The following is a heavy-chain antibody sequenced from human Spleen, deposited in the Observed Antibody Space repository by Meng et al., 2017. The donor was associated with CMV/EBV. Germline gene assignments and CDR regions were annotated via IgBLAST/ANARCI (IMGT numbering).Heavy chain of an antibody. CDR1: GFTFSYYE. Sequence: GGSLRLSCAASGFTFSYYEMNWVRQAPGKGLEWVSSISGSGTYVYYADSVKGRFTISRDNARNSVHLQMNSLTAEDTAIYYCARPQESPRVWGQGTTVTVSS. D-gene: IGHD3-10*01. V-gene: IGHV3-21*01. J-gene: IGHJ6*02. CDR2: ISGSGTYV. CDR3: ARPQESPRV.